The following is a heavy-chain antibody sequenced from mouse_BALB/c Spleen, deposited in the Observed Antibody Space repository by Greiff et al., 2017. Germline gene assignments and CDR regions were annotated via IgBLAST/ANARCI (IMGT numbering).Heavy chain of an antibody. CDR2: INPGSGGT. J-gene: IGHJ4*01. CDR3: AEYGYYDSGYGGMDY. Sequence: VQLQESGAELVRPGTSVKVSCKASGYAFTNYLIEWVKQRPGQGLEWIGVINPGSGGTNYNEKFKGKATLTADKSSSTAYMQHSSLTSDDSAVSSFAEYGYYDSGYGGMDYWGQGTSVTVSA. V-gene: IGHV1-54*01. D-gene: IGHD1-1*01. CDR1: GYAFTNYL.